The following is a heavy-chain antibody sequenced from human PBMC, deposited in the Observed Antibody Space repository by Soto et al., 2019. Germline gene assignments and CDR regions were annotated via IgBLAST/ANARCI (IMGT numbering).Heavy chain of an antibody. CDR1: GYSISSGHS. V-gene: IGHV4-38-2*01. Sequence: PSETLYLTCAVSGYSISSGHSWGWIRQPPGKGLEWIGSIFHTGSTYYNPSLKSRVTLSVDTSKNQFSLKLSSVTAADTAVYFCATLPRLDGMDVWGQGTTVTVSS. J-gene: IGHJ6*02. CDR2: IFHTGST. CDR3: ATLPRLDGMDV. D-gene: IGHD6-25*01.